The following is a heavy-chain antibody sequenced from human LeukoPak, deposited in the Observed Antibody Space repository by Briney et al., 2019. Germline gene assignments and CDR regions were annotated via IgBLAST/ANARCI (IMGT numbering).Heavy chain of an antibody. V-gene: IGHV3-21*01. CDR1: GFPFSGYS. J-gene: IGHJ4*02. CDR3: ARDWGGDGVFDY. D-gene: IGHD3-16*01. CDR2: ISSSSSYI. Sequence: MPGGPLRLSCAASGFPFSGYSMNWVRQAPGKGLEWVSSISSSSSYIYYADSVKGRFTISRDNAKNSLYLQVNSLRAEDTAVYYCARDWGGDGVFDYWGQGTLVTVSS.